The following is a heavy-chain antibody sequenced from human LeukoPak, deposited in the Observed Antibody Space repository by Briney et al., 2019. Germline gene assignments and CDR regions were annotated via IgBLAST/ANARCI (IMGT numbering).Heavy chain of an antibody. V-gene: IGHV3-23*03. CDR2: IYSGGST. J-gene: IGHJ6*03. CDR1: GFTFSNSA. D-gene: IGHD3-10*01. Sequence: GGSLRLSCAASGFTFSNSAMSWVRQAPGKGLEWVSVIYSGGSTYYADSVKGRFTISRDNSKNTLYLQINSLRAEDTAVYYCAKGGAVSSKSIIMVRGTRRYYYNMDVWGKGTTVTISS. CDR3: AKGGAVSSKSIIMVRGTRRYYYNMDV.